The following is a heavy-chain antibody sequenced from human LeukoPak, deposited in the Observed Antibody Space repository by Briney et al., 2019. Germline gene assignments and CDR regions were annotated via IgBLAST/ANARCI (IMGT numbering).Heavy chain of an antibody. J-gene: IGHJ4*02. CDR1: GSPFNTYG. Sequence: GGPLRLSCEPSGSPFNTYGMNWPRQPQGRGREWVSFISSSGLSIYYADSVKGRFTISRDNSKNTLYLQMNSLRSEDTAVYYCARDADSSSWYRGYFDYWGQGTLVTVSS. CDR2: ISSSGLSI. CDR3: ARDADSSSWYRGYFDY. V-gene: IGHV3-48*01. D-gene: IGHD6-13*01.